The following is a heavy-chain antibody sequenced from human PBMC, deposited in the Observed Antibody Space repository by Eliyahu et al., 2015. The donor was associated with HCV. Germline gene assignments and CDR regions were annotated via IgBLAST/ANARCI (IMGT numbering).Heavy chain of an antibody. J-gene: IGHJ3*02. CDR3: AHGSFRGQYYDILTGYYIPIYDAFDI. D-gene: IGHD3-9*01. CDR2: IYWNDDK. V-gene: IGHV2-5*01. Sequence: QITLKXSGPTLVKPTQTLTLXCTFSGFSLSTSGVGVGWIRQPPGKALEWLALIYWNDDKRYSPSLKSRLTITKDTSXNQVVLTMTNMDPVDTATYYCAHGSFRGQYYDILTGYYIPIYDAFDIWGQGTMVTVSS. CDR1: GFSLSTSGVG.